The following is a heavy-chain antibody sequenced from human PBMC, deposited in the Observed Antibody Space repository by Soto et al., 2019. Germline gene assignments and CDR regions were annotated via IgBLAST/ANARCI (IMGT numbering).Heavy chain of an antibody. J-gene: IGHJ6*02. V-gene: IGHV1-69*04. CDR1: GYTFTSYG. Sequence: GASVKVSCKASGYTFTSYGIIWVRQAPGQGLEWMGRIIPILGIANYAQKFQGRVTITADKSTSTAYMELSSLRSEDTAVYYCARATTSGLYYYYYGMDVWGQGTTVTVSS. D-gene: IGHD4-17*01. CDR2: IIPILGIA. CDR3: ARATTSGLYYYYYGMDV.